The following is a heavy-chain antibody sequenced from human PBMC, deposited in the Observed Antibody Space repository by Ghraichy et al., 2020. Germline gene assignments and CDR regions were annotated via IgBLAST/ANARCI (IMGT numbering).Heavy chain of an antibody. J-gene: IGHJ3*02. V-gene: IGHV3-21*01. D-gene: IGHD1-26*01. CDR3: ARDGAGDAFDI. CDR2: ISSSSSYI. CDR1: GFTFSSYS. Sequence: LNISCAASGFTFSSYSMNWVRQAPGKGLEWVSSISSSSSYIYYADSVKGRFTISRDNAKNSLYLQMNSLRAEDTAVYYCARDGAGDAFDIWGQGTMVTVSS.